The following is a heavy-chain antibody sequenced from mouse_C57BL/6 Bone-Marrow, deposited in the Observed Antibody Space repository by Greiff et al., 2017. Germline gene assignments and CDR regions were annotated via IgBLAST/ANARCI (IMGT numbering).Heavy chain of an antibody. V-gene: IGHV5-4*01. J-gene: IGHJ2*01. CDR1: GFTFSSYA. Sequence: EVQLVESGGGLVKPGGSLKLSCAASGFTFSSYAMSWVRQTPEKRLEWVATISDGGSYTYYPDNVKGRFTISRDNAKNNPYLQMSHLKSEDTAVYYCARRITTDLGDYWGQGTTLTVSS. CDR2: ISDGGSYT. CDR3: ARRITTDLGDY. D-gene: IGHD1-1*01.